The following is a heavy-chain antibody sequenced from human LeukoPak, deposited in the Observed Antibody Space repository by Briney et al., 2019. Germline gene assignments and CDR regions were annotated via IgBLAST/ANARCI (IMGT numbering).Heavy chain of an antibody. V-gene: IGHV4-59*08. J-gene: IGHJ4*02. CDR1: GDSISSYY. D-gene: IGHD5-24*01. CDR3: ATHQLRGPPAY. CDR2: VYYSGNT. Sequence: SETLSLTCTVSGDSISSYYWSWIRQPPGKGLEWVGYVYYSGNTNYNPSLKSRVSISIDTSKNQFSLKLSSVTAADTAVYFCATHQLRGPPAYWGQGTLVTVSS.